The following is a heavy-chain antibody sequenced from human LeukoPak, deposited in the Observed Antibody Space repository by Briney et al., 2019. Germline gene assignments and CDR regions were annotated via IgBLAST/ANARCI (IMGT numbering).Heavy chain of an antibody. CDR2: ITWNGVRT. CDR3: VRDNYSYRLDV. V-gene: IGHV3-20*04. Sequence: GGSLRLSCGASGSTFDAYDMSWVRQVPGKGLEWVSGITWNGVRTNYADSVKGRFTISRDNAKNSLYLQMNSLRAEDTALYYCVRDNYSYRLDVWGQGTLVTVSS. D-gene: IGHD2-21*01. CDR1: GSTFDAYD. J-gene: IGHJ4*02.